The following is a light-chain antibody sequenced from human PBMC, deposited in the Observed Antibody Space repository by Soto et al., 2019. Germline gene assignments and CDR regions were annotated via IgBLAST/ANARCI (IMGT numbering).Light chain of an antibody. J-gene: IGLJ3*02. Sequence: QSVLTQPPSASGTPGQRVTISCSGGSYNVGRNLVYWYQQRPGTAPKLIIFKNNQQPSGVPDRFSGSNSGSSASLAISGLRSEDEADYFCAAWDDSLSAWVFGGGTKVTVL. CDR3: AAWDDSLSAWV. V-gene: IGLV1-47*01. CDR1: SYNVGRNL. CDR2: KNN.